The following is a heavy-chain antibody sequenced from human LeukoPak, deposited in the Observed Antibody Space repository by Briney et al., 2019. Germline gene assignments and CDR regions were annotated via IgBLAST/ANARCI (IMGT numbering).Heavy chain of an antibody. D-gene: IGHD3-9*01. CDR3: ARAYYDILTSSFDASDI. J-gene: IGHJ3*02. CDR2: IGTAGDT. CDR1: GFTFSDYG. Sequence: GGSLRLSCAASGFTFSDYGMHWVRQATGKGLEWVSAIGTAGDTYYPGSVKGRFTISRENAKNSLYLQMNSLRAGDTAVYYCARAYYDILTSSFDASDIWGQGTMVTVSS. V-gene: IGHV3-13*04.